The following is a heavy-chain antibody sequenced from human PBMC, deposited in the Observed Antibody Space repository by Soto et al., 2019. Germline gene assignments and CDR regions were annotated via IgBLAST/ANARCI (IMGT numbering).Heavy chain of an antibody. Sequence: TSETLSLTCTVSGGSISSGDYYWSWIRQPPGKGLEWIGYIYYSGSTYYNPSLKSRVTISVDTSKNQFSLKLSSVTAADTAVYYCARTYSSSWSPFDYWGQGTLVTVSS. V-gene: IGHV4-30-4*01. CDR2: IYYSGST. J-gene: IGHJ4*02. CDR3: ARTYSSSWSPFDY. CDR1: GGSISSGDYY. D-gene: IGHD6-13*01.